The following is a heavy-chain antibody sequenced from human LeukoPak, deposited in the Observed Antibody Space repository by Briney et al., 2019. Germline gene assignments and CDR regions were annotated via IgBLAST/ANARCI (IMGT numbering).Heavy chain of an antibody. D-gene: IGHD3-22*01. Sequence: SETLSLTCSVSGGSISSSSYYWAWIRQPPGKGLEWIANVYYSGRTLYNPSLKSRVTISVDTSKNQFSLKLNSVTAADTAMYYCARDYTSYDSSGYFHGFDYWGQGTLVTVSS. CDR1: GGSISSSSYY. V-gene: IGHV4-39*07. CDR2: VYYSGRT. J-gene: IGHJ4*02. CDR3: ARDYTSYDSSGYFHGFDY.